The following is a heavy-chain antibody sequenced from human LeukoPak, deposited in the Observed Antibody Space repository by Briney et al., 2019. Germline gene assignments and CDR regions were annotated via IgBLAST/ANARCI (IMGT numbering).Heavy chain of an antibody. CDR1: GYTFTGYY. J-gene: IGHJ3*02. CDR3: ARDGLYHDAIDI. Sequence: ASVKVSCKASGYTFTGYYMHWVRQAPGRGLEWMGWINPNSGGTNYAQKFQGWVTMTRDTSISTAYMELSRLRSDDTAVYYCARDGLYHDAIDIWGQGTMVTVSS. V-gene: IGHV1-2*04. D-gene: IGHD2-2*01. CDR2: INPNSGGT.